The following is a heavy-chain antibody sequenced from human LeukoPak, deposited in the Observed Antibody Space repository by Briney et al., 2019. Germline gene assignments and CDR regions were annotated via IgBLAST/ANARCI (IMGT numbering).Heavy chain of an antibody. J-gene: IGHJ3*02. Sequence: SETLSLTCTVSGGSISSSNYYWGWIRQPPGKGLEWIGSIYYSGSTYYNPSLKSRVTISVDTSKNQFSLKLSSVTAADTAVYYCARPTSKGETYYYDSSGYHGDHAFDIWGQGTMVTVSS. D-gene: IGHD3-22*01. CDR2: IYYSGST. CDR3: ARPTSKGETYYYDSSGYHGDHAFDI. CDR1: GGSISSSNYY. V-gene: IGHV4-39*01.